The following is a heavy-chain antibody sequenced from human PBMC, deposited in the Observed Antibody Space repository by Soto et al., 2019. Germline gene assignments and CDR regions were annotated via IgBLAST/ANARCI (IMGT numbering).Heavy chain of an antibody. D-gene: IGHD4-17*01. Sequence: QVHLVQSGAEVKKPGASVKVSCKGSGYAFTTYGITWVRQAPGQGLEWMGWISAHNGNTNYAQKLQGRVTVTTDTSTSTAYMELRSLRSDATAVYYCARGTYGDYWGQGALVTVSS. CDR3: ARGTYGDY. CDR1: GYAFTTYG. CDR2: ISAHNGNT. V-gene: IGHV1-18*01. J-gene: IGHJ4*02.